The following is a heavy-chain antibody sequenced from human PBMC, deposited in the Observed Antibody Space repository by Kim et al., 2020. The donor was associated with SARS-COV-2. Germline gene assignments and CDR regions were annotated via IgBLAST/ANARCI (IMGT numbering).Heavy chain of an antibody. CDR1: GFTFSSYS. CDR3: SRDRIAVAVYEYNYYYGM. V-gene: IGHV3-21*01. D-gene: IGHD6-19*01. CDR2: ISSSSYI. J-gene: IGHJ6*01. Sequence: GGSLRLSCAASGFTFSSYSMNWVRQAPGKGLEWVSSISSSSYIYSADSVKGRFTISRDNAKNSLYLQMNSRRAEDTAVYYCSRDRIAVAVYEYNYYYGM.